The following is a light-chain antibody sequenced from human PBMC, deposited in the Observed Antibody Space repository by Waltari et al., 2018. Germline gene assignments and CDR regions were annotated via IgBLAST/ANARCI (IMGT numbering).Light chain of an antibody. CDR1: SSDVGTYNL. V-gene: IGLV2-23*02. J-gene: IGLJ2*01. CDR3: CSYAGSAITV. CDR2: EVN. Sequence: QSALTQTATVSGSPGQSITISCTGTSSDVGTYNLVSWYQQHPGKAPTLILYEVNKRPSGVSNRFSGSKSGNTASLTISALQAADEANYYCCSYAGSAITVFGGGTKVTVL.